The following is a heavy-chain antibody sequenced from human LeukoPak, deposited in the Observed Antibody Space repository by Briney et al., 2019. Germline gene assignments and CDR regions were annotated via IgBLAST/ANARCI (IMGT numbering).Heavy chain of an antibody. CDR1: GFTFSSYG. CDR3: AKDFTVRGPNGMDV. Sequence: GGSLRLSCAASGFTFSSYGMHWVRQAPGKGLDWVAVISYDGSNKYYADSVKGRFTISRDNSKNTLYLQVNSLRAEDTAVYYCAKDFTVRGPNGMDVWGKGTTVTVSS. V-gene: IGHV3-30*18. D-gene: IGHD3-10*01. CDR2: ISYDGSNK. J-gene: IGHJ6*04.